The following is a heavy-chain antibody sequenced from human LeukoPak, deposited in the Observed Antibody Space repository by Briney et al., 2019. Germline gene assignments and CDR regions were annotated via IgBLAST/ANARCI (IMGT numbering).Heavy chain of an antibody. CDR2: INHSGST. CDR1: GGSFSGYY. V-gene: IGHV4-34*01. CDR3: ASLSTYYYGMDV. D-gene: IGHD3-3*02. J-gene: IGHJ6*02. Sequence: PSETLSLTRAVYGGSFSGYYWSWIRQPPGKGLEWIGEINHSGSTNYNPSLKSRVTISVDTSKNQFSLKLSSVTAADTAVYYCASLSTYYYGMDVWGQGTTVTVSS.